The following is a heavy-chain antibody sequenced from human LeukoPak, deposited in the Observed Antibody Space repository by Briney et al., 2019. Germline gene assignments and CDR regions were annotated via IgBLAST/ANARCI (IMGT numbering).Heavy chain of an antibody. V-gene: IGHV4-34*01. CDR2: INHSGST. CDR3: ARDILTGYLEFDY. Sequence: ASETLSLTCAVYGGSFSGYYWSWIRQPPGKGLEWIGEINHSGSTNYNPSLKSRVTISVDTSKNQFSLKLSSVTAADTAVYYCARDILTGYLEFDYWGQGTLVSVSS. D-gene: IGHD3-9*01. J-gene: IGHJ4*02. CDR1: GGSFSGYY.